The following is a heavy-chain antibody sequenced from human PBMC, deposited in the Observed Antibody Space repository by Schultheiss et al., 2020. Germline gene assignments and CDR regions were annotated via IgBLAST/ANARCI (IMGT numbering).Heavy chain of an antibody. Sequence: SETLSLTCTVSGGSVSSGSYYWSWIRQPPGKGLEWIGYIYYSGSTYYNPSLKSRVTISVDRSKNQFSLKLSSVTAADTAVYYCRTGGDYFQHYRLDVWGPGIAVTVSS. CDR3: RTGGDYFQHYRLDV. CDR2: IYYSGST. J-gene: IGHJ6*02. V-gene: IGHV4-30-4*03. D-gene: IGHD2-21*01. CDR1: GGSVSSGSYY.